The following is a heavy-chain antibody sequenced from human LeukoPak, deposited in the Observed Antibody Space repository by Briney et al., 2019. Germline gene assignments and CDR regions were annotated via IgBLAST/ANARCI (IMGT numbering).Heavy chain of an antibody. CDR2: IYNSGIT. CDR1: GGSISGYY. D-gene: IGHD4-11*01. J-gene: IGHJ5*01. CDR3: ARSVPSLDYLFDS. V-gene: IGHV4-59*08. Sequence: SETLSLTCTVSGGSISGYYWTWIRQLPGKGLEWIGYIYNSGITNYNPSFKSRVTVSVDTSKNQFSLRLTSVTAAGTAVYYCARSVPSLDYLFDSWGHGTLVTVSS.